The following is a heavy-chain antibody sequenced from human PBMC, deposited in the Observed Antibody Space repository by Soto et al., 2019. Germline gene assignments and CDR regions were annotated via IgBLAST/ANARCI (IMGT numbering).Heavy chain of an antibody. D-gene: IGHD1-26*01. CDR2: INHRGST. V-gene: IGHV4-34*01. CDR1: GGSFSGYY. J-gene: IGHJ3*02. CDR3: ARGRQLRXNRIVGAGNWFEGAFDI. Sequence: SETLSLTCAVYGGSFSGYYWSWIRQPPGKGLEWIGEINHRGSTNYNPSLKSRVTISVDTSKNQYSLKLSSVTAADTAVYYCARGRQLRXNRIVGAGNWFEGAFDIWGQGTMVTVSS.